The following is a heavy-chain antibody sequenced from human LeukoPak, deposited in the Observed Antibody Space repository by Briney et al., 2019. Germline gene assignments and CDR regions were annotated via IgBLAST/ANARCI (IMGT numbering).Heavy chain of an antibody. CDR1: VFTFSSYA. J-gene: IGHJ4*02. D-gene: IGHD4-23*01. CDR3: AKSPTVVTDYFDY. V-gene: IGHV3-23*01. Sequence: GGCLRLSCAASVFTFSSYAMSCVRQAPGKGLEWVSGICGGDHSTYYADCVKGRFTISRDNIKNTLYLQFNSLRAEDTAVYYCAKSPTVVTDYFDYWGQGTLVTVSS. CDR2: ICGGDHST.